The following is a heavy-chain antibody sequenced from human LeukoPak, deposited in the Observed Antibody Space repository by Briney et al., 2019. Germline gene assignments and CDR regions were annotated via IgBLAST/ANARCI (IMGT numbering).Heavy chain of an antibody. CDR1: GYTFTGYY. J-gene: IGHJ6*03. Sequence: VSVKVSCKASGYTFTGYYMHWVRQAPGQGLEWMGWINPNSGGTNYAQKFQGRVTMTRDTSISTAYMELSRLRSDDTAVYYCAREHLSTVTTYLYYYYYMDVWGKGTTVTVSS. D-gene: IGHD4-17*01. CDR3: AREHLSTVTTYLYYYYYMDV. V-gene: IGHV1-2*02. CDR2: INPNSGGT.